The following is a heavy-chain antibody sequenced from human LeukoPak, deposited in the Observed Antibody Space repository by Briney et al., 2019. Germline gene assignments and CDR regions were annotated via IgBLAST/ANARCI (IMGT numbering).Heavy chain of an antibody. CDR1: GYTFTSYY. D-gene: IGHD6-19*01. CDR3: ARGRKSSGYTDFDY. J-gene: IGHJ4*02. V-gene: IGHV1-46*01. Sequence: ASVKVSCKASGYTFTSYYMHWVRQAPGQGPEWMGIINPSGGSTSYAQKLQGRVTMTTDTSTSTAYMELRSLRSDDTAVYYCARGRKSSGYTDFDYWGQGTLVTVSS. CDR2: INPSGGST.